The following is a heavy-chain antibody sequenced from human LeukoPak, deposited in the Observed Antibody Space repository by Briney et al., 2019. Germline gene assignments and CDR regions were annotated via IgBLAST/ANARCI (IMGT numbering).Heavy chain of an antibody. V-gene: IGHV3-74*01. Sequence: GGSLRLSCAASGFTFSTYAMSWVRQAPGKGLVWVSRIKSDGSNTNYADSVKGRFTISRDNAKNTLHLQMNSLRAEDTAVYYCARGGYYGSGRYYFDSWGQGTLVTVSS. CDR3: ARGGYYGSGRYYFDS. J-gene: IGHJ4*02. CDR1: GFTFSTYA. CDR2: IKSDGSNT. D-gene: IGHD3-3*01.